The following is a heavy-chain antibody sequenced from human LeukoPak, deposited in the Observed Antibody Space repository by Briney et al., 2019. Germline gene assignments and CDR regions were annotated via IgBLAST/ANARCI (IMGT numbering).Heavy chain of an antibody. D-gene: IGHD2-15*01. CDR2: ISSSGSAI. J-gene: IGHJ4*02. CDR1: GFTFSDYY. Sequence: GGSLRLSCAASGFTFSDYYMGWVRQAPGKGLEWASYISSSGSAIYYADSVKGRFTISRDNAKNSLYLQMNSLRAEDTAVYYCARDETEYCSGGSCYFPNDFDYWGQGTLVTVSS. V-gene: IGHV3-11*04. CDR3: ARDETEYCSGGSCYFPNDFDY.